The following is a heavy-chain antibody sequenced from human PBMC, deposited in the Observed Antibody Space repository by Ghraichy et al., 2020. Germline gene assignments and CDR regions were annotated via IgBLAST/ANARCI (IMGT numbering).Heavy chain of an antibody. Sequence: GESLNISCSASGFTFSIYSMNWVRQAPGKGLEWVSSISHNSGYIYYADSVKGRFTISRDNAENSLYLQMNSLRAEDTAVYYCARDFSYGAAAGTSDYWGQGTLVTVSS. CDR1: GFTFSIYS. J-gene: IGHJ4*02. CDR3: ARDFSYGAAAGTSDY. D-gene: IGHD6-13*01. V-gene: IGHV3-21*01. CDR2: ISHNSGYI.